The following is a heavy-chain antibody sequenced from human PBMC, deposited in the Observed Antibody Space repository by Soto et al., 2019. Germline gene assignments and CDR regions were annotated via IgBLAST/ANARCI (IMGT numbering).Heavy chain of an antibody. Sequence: SETLSLTCTVSGGSISSYYWSWIRQPPGKGLEWIGYIYYSGSTNYNPSLKSRVTISVDTSKNQFSLKLSSVTAADTAVYYCARRAVYGVDAFDIWGQGTMVTVSS. J-gene: IGHJ3*02. V-gene: IGHV4-59*01. CDR3: ARRAVYGVDAFDI. D-gene: IGHD4-17*01. CDR2: IYYSGST. CDR1: GGSISSYY.